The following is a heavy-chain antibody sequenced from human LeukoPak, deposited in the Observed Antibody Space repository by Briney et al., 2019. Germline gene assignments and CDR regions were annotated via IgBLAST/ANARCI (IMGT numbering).Heavy chain of an antibody. Sequence: GGSLRLSCAASGFTFSNYGMSWVRQAPGKGLEWVSVIRSSGGGTYYADSVKGRFTISRDNSKNTVYLQMNSLRAEDTAVYYCVKARMPHCGTDCLESWGQGTLVTVSS. CDR2: IRSSGGGT. D-gene: IGHD2-21*02. CDR1: GFTFSNYG. CDR3: VKARMPHCGTDCLES. J-gene: IGHJ4*02. V-gene: IGHV3-23*01.